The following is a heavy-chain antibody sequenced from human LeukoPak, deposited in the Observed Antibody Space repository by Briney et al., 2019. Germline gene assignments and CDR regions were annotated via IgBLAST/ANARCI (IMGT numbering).Heavy chain of an antibody. J-gene: IGHJ4*02. CDR1: GYTFSDHY. Sequence: HPGGSLRLSCAASGYTFSDHYIDWVRQAPGKGLEWVGHTRNKANNYATEYAASVKGRFTISRDDSRNSVYLQMNSLKTEDTAVYYCTRWRSGTSDWGKGTLVTVSS. D-gene: IGHD4-23*01. CDR2: TRNKANNYAT. CDR3: TRWRSGTSD. V-gene: IGHV3-72*01.